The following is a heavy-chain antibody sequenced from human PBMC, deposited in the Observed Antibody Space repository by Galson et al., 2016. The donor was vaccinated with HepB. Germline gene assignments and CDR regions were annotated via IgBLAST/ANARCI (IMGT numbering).Heavy chain of an antibody. CDR1: GASVYSGSST. J-gene: IGHJ4*02. V-gene: IGHV4-30-2*01. Sequence: TLSLTCDVSGASVYSGSSTWGWIRQPPGKALEWIGYIYSSGSTHYMPSLKTPVTISLDGSKNQFSLTLKYATAADTAIYYCATGNYGGAFDFWGRGILVTVSS. CDR2: IYSSGST. CDR3: ATGNYGGAFDF. D-gene: IGHD3-16*01.